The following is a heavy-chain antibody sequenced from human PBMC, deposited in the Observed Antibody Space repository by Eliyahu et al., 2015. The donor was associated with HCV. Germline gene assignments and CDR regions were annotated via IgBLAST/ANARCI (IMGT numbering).Heavy chain of an antibody. Sequence: QVQLVESGGGLVKPGGSLRLSCAASGFTFSDYYMSLIPPGPARGGEGVSYISSSGSTIYYADSVKGRFTISRDNAKNSLYLQMNSLRAEDTAVYYCARAGGIYYGSGSSNWFDPWGQGTLVTVSS. CDR1: GFTFSDYY. V-gene: IGHV3-11*01. J-gene: IGHJ5*02. D-gene: IGHD3-10*01. CDR2: ISSSGSTI. CDR3: ARAGGIYYGSGSSNWFDP.